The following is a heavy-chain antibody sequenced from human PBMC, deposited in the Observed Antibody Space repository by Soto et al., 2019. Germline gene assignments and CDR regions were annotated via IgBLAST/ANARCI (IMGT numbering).Heavy chain of an antibody. Sequence: GGSLRLSCAASGFTFSSYSMNWVRQAPGKGLEWVSSISSSSSYIYYADSVKGRFTISRDNAKNSLYLQMNSLRAEDTAVYYCARGRDYYGSGSYYYLYWGQGTLVTVSS. CDR2: ISSSSSYI. J-gene: IGHJ4*02. D-gene: IGHD3-10*01. CDR3: ARGRDYYGSGSYYYLY. CDR1: GFTFSSYS. V-gene: IGHV3-21*01.